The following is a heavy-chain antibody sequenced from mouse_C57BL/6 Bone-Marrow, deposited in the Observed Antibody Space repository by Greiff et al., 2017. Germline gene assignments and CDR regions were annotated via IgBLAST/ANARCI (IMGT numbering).Heavy chain of an antibody. CDR1: GYTFTSYT. CDR2: INPSSGYT. CDR3: ARCGNYKGDAKDY. D-gene: IGHD2-1*01. V-gene: IGHV1-4*01. Sequence: QVQLKQSGAELVRPGASVKMSCKASGYTFTSYTMHWVKQRPGQGLEWIGDINPSSGYTKYNQKFKNKATLAADKSSSTAYMQLSSLTSEDSAVYDCARCGNYKGDAKDYWGQGTSVSVSS. J-gene: IGHJ4*01.